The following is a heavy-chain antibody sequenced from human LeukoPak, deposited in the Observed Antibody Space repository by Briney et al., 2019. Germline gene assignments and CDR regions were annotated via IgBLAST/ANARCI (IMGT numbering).Heavy chain of an antibody. D-gene: IGHD5-12*01. Sequence: SGESLKISCKGSGYSFSNYWIGWVRQMPGKGLEWMGLIYPGDSDTRYSPSFQGQVTISADKSISTAYLQWSSLKASDTAMYYCARGHLYDYSTTSYYFDYWGQGTLVTVSS. CDR1: GYSFSNYW. V-gene: IGHV5-51*01. CDR3: ARGHLYDYSTTSYYFDY. CDR2: IYPGDSDT. J-gene: IGHJ4*02.